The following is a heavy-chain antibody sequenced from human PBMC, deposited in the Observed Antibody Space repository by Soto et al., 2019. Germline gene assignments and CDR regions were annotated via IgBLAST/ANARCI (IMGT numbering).Heavy chain of an antibody. CDR1: GFTVSSSY. CDR2: IESGGST. CDR3: AKDLGPLRILNYYFYGLDV. D-gene: IGHD3-16*01. J-gene: IGHJ6*02. V-gene: IGHV3-53*01. Sequence: GGSLRLSCNASGFTVSSSYMSWVRQAPGMGLEWVAVIESGGSTHYADSVKGRFTISRDNSKNMIYLQLHTLRAEDTAVYYCAKDLGPLRILNYYFYGLDVWGQGTTVTVYS.